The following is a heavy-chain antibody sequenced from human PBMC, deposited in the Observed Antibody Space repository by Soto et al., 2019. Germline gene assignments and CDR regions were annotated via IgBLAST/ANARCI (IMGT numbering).Heavy chain of an antibody. Sequence: QVQLVQSGAEVKKPGSSVKVSCKASGGTFSSYIITWVRQAPGQGLEWMGGITPMFGTPNYAQKFRGRVTITADESTSTAYMELSSLRSEDTAMYFCARDGTLYDSRAYYYLYWGQGTLVTVSS. V-gene: IGHV1-69*01. CDR1: GGTFSSYI. CDR2: ITPMFGTP. J-gene: IGHJ4*02. D-gene: IGHD3-22*01. CDR3: ARDGTLYDSRAYYYLY.